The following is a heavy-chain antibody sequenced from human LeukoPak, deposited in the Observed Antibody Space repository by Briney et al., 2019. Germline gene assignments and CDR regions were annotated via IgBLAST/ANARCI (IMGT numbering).Heavy chain of an antibody. D-gene: IGHD2-15*01. J-gene: IGHJ3*02. CDR2: ISSSGSTI. CDR3: ARDHGGSCYGPFAFDI. V-gene: IGHV3-48*03. Sequence: QPGGSLRLSCAASGFTFSSYEMNWVRQAPGKGLEWVSYISSSGSTIYYADSVKGRFTISRDNAKNSLYLQMNSLRAEDTAVYYCARDHGGSCYGPFAFDIWGQGTMVTVSS. CDR1: GFTFSSYE.